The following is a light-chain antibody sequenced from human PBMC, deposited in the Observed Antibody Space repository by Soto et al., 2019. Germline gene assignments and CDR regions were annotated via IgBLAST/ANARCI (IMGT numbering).Light chain of an antibody. J-gene: IGKJ4*01. CDR1: QSVSSY. CDR2: DAS. V-gene: IGKV3-11*01. Sequence: EIVLTQSPATLYLSPGERATLSCRASQSVSSYLAWYQQKPGQAPRLLIYDASNRATGIPARFSGSGSGTDFTLTIISLEPEDFAVYYCQHRSNWPSLSFGGGTKVEIK. CDR3: QHRSNWPSLS.